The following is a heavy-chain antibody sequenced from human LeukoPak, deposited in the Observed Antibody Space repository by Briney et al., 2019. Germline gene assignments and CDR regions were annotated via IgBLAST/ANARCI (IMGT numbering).Heavy chain of an antibody. D-gene: IGHD2-2*02. CDR3: ARDCSSTSCYRGGFDP. J-gene: IGHJ5*02. V-gene: IGHV3-7*01. Sequence: QTGGSLRLCCAASGFTFSSYWMSWVRQAPGKGLEWVASIKQDGSENYYVDSVKGRFTISRDNAKNSLYLQMNSLRAEDTAVYYCARDCSSTSCYRGGFDPWGQGTLVTVSS. CDR1: GFTFSSYW. CDR2: IKQDGSEN.